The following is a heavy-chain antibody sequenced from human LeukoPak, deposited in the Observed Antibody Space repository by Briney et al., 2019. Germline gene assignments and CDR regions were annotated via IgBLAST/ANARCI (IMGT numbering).Heavy chain of an antibody. CDR3: ARTGTVPGIYYFDY. V-gene: IGHV1-18*01. D-gene: IGHD1-1*01. Sequence: ASVKVSCKASGYTFTSYGISWVRQAPGQGLKWMGWISAYNGNTNYAQKLQGRVTMTTDTSTSTAYMELRSLRSDDTAVYYCARTGTVPGIYYFDYWGQGTLVTVSS. CDR1: GYTFTSYG. CDR2: ISAYNGNT. J-gene: IGHJ4*02.